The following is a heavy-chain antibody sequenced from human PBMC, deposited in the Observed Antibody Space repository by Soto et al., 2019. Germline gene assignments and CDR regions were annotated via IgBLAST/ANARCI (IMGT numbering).Heavy chain of an antibody. Sequence: GGSLRLSCAASGFTFSSYAMSWVRQAPGKGLEWVSAISGSGGSTYYADSVKGRFTISRDNSKNTLYLQMNSLRAEDTAVYYCAKDDLDDIFGAATDAFDIWGQGTMVTVSS. D-gene: IGHD3-3*02. CDR2: ISGSGGST. V-gene: IGHV3-23*01. J-gene: IGHJ3*02. CDR1: GFTFSSYA. CDR3: AKDDLDDIFGAATDAFDI.